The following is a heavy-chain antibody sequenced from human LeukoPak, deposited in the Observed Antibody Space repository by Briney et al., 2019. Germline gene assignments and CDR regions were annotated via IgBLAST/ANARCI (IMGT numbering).Heavy chain of an antibody. D-gene: IGHD2-15*01. V-gene: IGHV3-30*18. J-gene: IGHJ6*03. CDR3: AKGGGYYYYMDV. CDR1: GFTFSSYG. Sequence: GGSLRLSCAASGFTFSSYGMHWVRQAPGKGLEWVAVISYDGSNKYYADSVKGRFTISRDNSKNTLYLQMNSLRTEDTAVYFCAKGGGYYYYMDVWGKGTTVTVSS. CDR2: ISYDGSNK.